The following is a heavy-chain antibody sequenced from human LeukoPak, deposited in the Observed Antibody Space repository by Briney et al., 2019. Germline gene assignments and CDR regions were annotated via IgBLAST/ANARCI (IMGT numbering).Heavy chain of an antibody. CDR3: AKPRDSGGSWGYDY. CDR1: GFTFDDYA. D-gene: IGHD2-15*01. J-gene: IGHJ4*02. CDR2: ISGSGGST. V-gene: IGHV3-23*01. Sequence: PGGSLRLSCAASGFTFDDYAMHWVRQAPGKGLEWVSGISGSGGSTDYADSVKGRFTISRDNSKNTLYLQMNSLRAEDSAVYYCAKPRDSGGSWGYDYWGQGTLVTVSS.